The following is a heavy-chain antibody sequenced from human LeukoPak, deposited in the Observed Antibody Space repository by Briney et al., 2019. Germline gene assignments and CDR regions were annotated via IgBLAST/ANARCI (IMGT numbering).Heavy chain of an antibody. D-gene: IGHD2-2*01. J-gene: IGHJ4*02. V-gene: IGHV4-30-4*01. CDR3: ARSGSVVPAAPPYYFDY. CDR1: GGSISSGDYY. Sequence: PSETLSLTCTVSGGSISSGDYYWSWIRQPPGKGLEWIGYIYYSGSTYYNPSLKSRVTISVGTSKNQFSLKLSSVTAADTAVYYCARSGSVVPAAPPYYFDYWGQGTLVTVSS. CDR2: IYYSGST.